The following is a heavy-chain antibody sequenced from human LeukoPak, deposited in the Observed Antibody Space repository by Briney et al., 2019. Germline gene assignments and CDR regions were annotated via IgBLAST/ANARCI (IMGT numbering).Heavy chain of an antibody. J-gene: IGHJ4*02. CDR3: ARVTTGGYYNY. CDR2: IYTSGSI. Sequence: SETLSLTCTVSGGSISSYYWSWIRQPAGKGLEWIGRIYTSGSINYNPSLKSRVTISLDTSENHFSLKLSSVTAADTAVYYCARVTTGGYYNYWGQGTLVTVSS. V-gene: IGHV4-4*07. CDR1: GGSISSYY. D-gene: IGHD3-22*01.